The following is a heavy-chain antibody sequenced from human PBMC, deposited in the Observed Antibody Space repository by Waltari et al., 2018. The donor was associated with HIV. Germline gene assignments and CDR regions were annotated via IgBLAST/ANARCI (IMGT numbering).Heavy chain of an antibody. CDR2: LSGGGGDT. J-gene: IGHJ4*02. V-gene: IGHV3-23*01. CDR1: GFTFASYP. CDR3: AKAYCGGDCYLYYFDY. Sequence: EVQLLESGGGLVQPGGSLRLSCAASGFTFASYPWGWVRQAPGKGLEWVSGLSGGGGDTYYADSVKGRFTISRDNSENTLYLQMNSLRAEDTAVYYCAKAYCGGDCYLYYFDYWGQGTLVTVSS. D-gene: IGHD2-21*02.